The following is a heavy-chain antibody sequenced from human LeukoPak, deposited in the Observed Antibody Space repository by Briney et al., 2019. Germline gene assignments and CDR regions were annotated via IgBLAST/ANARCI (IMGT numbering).Heavy chain of an antibody. CDR3: ARARRGYDWAFDY. J-gene: IGHJ4*02. CDR1: GGTFSSYA. Sequence: SVKVSCKASGGTFSSYAISWVRQAPGQGLEWMGGIIPIFGTANYAQKFQGRVTITADESTSTAYMELSSLRSKDTAVYYCARARRGYDWAFDYWGQGTLVTVSS. CDR2: IIPIFGTA. D-gene: IGHD5-12*01. V-gene: IGHV1-69*13.